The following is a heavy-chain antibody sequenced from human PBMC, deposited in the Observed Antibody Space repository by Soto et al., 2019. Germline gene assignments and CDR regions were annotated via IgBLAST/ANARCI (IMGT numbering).Heavy chain of an antibody. CDR3: ARADTQDQNYDFWSGYLRVYYYYYGMDV. Sequence: EVQLVESGGGLVQPGGSLRLSCAASGFTFSSYWMSWVRQAPGKGLEWVANIKQDGSEKYYVDSVKGRFTISRDNAKNSLYLQMNSLRAEDTAVYYCARADTQDQNYDFWSGYLRVYYYYYGMDVWGQGTTVTVSS. D-gene: IGHD3-3*01. J-gene: IGHJ6*02. CDR2: IKQDGSEK. CDR1: GFTFSSYW. V-gene: IGHV3-7*03.